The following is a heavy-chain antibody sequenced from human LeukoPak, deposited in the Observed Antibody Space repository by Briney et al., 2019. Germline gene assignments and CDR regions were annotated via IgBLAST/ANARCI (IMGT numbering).Heavy chain of an antibody. Sequence: GGSLRLSCAASGFNFIDYSMNWVRQAPGKGLEWISYIGISSGNTKYADSVKGRFTISRDKARNSLYLQMNSLRVEDTAVYYCARDHRYAFDNWDHGTLVTVSS. CDR1: GFNFIDYS. CDR3: ARDHRYAFDN. CDR2: IGISSGNT. J-gene: IGHJ4*01. V-gene: IGHV3-48*01. D-gene: IGHD5-12*01.